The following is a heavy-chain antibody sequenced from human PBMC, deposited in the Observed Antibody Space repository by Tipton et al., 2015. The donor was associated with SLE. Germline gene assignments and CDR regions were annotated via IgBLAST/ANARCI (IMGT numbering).Heavy chain of an antibody. V-gene: IGHV1-46*01. J-gene: IGHJ4*02. CDR3: AREGLEYCSSTSCPWDY. CDR2: INPSGGST. D-gene: IGHD2-2*01. CDR1: GYTFTSYY. Sequence: QSGPEVKKPGASVKVSCRASGYTFTSYYMHRVRQAPGQGLEWMGIINPSGGSTSYAQKFQGRVTMTRDTSTSTVYMELSSLRSEDTAVYYCAREGLEYCSSTSCPWDYWGQGTLVTVSS.